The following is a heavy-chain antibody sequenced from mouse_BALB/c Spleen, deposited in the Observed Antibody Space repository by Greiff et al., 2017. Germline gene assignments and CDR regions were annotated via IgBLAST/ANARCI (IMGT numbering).Heavy chain of an antibody. CDR2: ISSGGGST. CDR3: ASRQLGLDY. Sequence: EVHLVESGGGLVKPGGSLKLSCAASGFAFSSYDMSWVRQTPEKRLEWVAYISSGGGSTYYPDTVKGRFTISRDNAKNTLYLQMSSLKSEDTAMYYCASRQLGLDYWGQGTTLTVSS. V-gene: IGHV5-12-1*01. J-gene: IGHJ2*01. CDR1: GFAFSSYD. D-gene: IGHD4-1*02.